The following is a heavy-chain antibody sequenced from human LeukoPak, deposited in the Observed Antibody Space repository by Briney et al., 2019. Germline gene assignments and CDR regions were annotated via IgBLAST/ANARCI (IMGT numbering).Heavy chain of an antibody. V-gene: IGHV4-59*01. CDR3: ARDAQHSYGRYFAY. CDR1: GGSISTYY. CDR2: MQYTGNS. D-gene: IGHD5-18*01. J-gene: IGHJ4*02. Sequence: SETLSLICTVSGGSISTYYWNWIRKSPGKGLEWIGFMQYTGNSNYNPSLRSRVTMSVDPSKNQVSLDLSSVTAADTAVYYCARDAQHSYGRYFAYWGQGILVTVSS.